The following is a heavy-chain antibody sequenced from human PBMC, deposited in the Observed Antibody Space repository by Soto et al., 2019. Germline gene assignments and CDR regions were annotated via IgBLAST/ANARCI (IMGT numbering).Heavy chain of an antibody. CDR3: ARRHGANFAY. CDR2: IYYSGST. D-gene: IGHD4-17*01. J-gene: IGHJ4*02. CDR1: GGSISSYY. V-gene: IGHV4-59*08. Sequence: SETLSLTCTVSGGSISSYYWSWIRQPPGKGLEWIGYIYYSGSTNYNPSLKSRVTISVDTSKNQFSLKLSSVTAADTAVYYCARRHGANFAYCGRGTLVTGSS.